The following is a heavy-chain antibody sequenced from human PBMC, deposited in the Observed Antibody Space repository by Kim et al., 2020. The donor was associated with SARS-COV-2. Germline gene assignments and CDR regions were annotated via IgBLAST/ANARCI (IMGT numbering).Heavy chain of an antibody. CDR3: ARDPDYRPPRGFDY. Sequence: ADYVRGRFTISRDNSKNTLYLQMNSLRAEDTAVYYCARDPDYRPPRGFDYWGQGTLVTVSS. D-gene: IGHD4-17*01. J-gene: IGHJ4*02. V-gene: IGHV3-23*01.